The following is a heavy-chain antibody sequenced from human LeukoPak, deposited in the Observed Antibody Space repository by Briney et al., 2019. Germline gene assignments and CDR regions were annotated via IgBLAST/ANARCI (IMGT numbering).Heavy chain of an antibody. CDR3: ARDLRRGVMGTPTEY. Sequence: AGGSLRLSCAASGFTFSSYSMNWVRQAPGKGLEWVSSISSSSSYIYYADSVKGRFTISRDNAKNSLYLQMNSLRAEDTAVYYCARDLRRGVMGTPTEYWGQGTLVTVSS. CDR1: GFTFSSYS. J-gene: IGHJ4*02. V-gene: IGHV3-21*01. D-gene: IGHD2-8*01. CDR2: ISSSSSYI.